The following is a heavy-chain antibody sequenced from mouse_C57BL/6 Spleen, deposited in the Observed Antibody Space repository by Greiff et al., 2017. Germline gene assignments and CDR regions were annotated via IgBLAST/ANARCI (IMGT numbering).Heavy chain of an antibody. CDR3: ASKDYYDYSNSPYAMGG. V-gene: IGHV1-82*01. CDR1: GYAFSSSW. J-gene: IGHJ4*01. D-gene: IGHD2-5*01. Sequence: QVQLKESGPELVKPGASVKISCKASGYAFSSSWLNWVKQRPGKGLEWIGRIYPGDGDTNYNGKFKGKATLTADKSSSTAYMQLSSLTSEDSAVYCWASKDYYDYSNSPYAMGGWGQGATVT. CDR2: IYPGDGDT.